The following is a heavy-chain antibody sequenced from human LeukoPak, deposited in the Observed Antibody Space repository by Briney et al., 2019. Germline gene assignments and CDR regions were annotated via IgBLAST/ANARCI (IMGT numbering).Heavy chain of an antibody. J-gene: IGHJ5*02. CDR3: ARAPSGAGGSWFDP. D-gene: IGHD3-16*01. CDR2: IYTSGST. Sequence: SETLSLTCTVSGGSISSGSYYWSWIRQPAGKGLEWIGRIYTSGSTNYNPSLKSRVTISVDTSKNQFSLKLSSVTAADTAVYYCARAPSGAGGSWFDPWGQGTLVTVSS. CDR1: GGSISSGSYY. V-gene: IGHV4-61*02.